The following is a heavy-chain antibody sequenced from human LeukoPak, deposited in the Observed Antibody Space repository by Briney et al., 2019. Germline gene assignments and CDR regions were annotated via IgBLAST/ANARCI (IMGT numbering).Heavy chain of an antibody. Sequence: SETLSLTCTVSGGSISSYYWSWIRQPAGKGLEWIGRIYTSGSTNYNPSLRSRVTISVDKSKNQFSLKLSSVTAADTAVYYCARSPPLVSTSDAFDIWGQGTMVTVSS. CDR2: IYTSGST. CDR3: ARSPPLVSTSDAFDI. J-gene: IGHJ3*02. D-gene: IGHD5/OR15-5a*01. CDR1: GGSISSYY. V-gene: IGHV4-4*07.